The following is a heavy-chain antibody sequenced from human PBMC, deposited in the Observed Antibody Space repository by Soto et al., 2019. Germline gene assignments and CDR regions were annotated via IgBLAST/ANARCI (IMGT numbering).Heavy chain of an antibody. CDR1: GGSISSYY. J-gene: IGHJ5*02. V-gene: IGHV4-59*08. CDR2: IYYNVNT. D-gene: IGHD3-16*02. Sequence: SETLSLTCTVSGGSISSYYWSWIRQPPGKGLEWIGYIYYNVNTNYNPSLKSRVTISVDTSKNQFSLKLSSVTAADTAVYYCARAETLVGGVIVQIGSNWFDPWGQGTLVTVSS. CDR3: ARAETLVGGVIVQIGSNWFDP.